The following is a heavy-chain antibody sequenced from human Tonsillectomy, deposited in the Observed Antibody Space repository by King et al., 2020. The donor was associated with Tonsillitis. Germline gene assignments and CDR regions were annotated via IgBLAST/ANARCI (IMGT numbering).Heavy chain of an antibody. CDR3: ARDGSSGYYDGLDY. J-gene: IGHJ4*02. CDR2: IKQDGSEK. CDR1: GFSFSSYW. D-gene: IGHD3-22*01. V-gene: IGHV3-7*03. Sequence: VQLVEPGGVLVQPGGSLRLSCAASGFSFSSYWMSWVRKAPGKGLEWVANIKQDGSEKNYVDSLKGRVTISRDNAKNSLSLQMKSLRAEDTAVYYCARDGSSGYYDGLDYWGQGTLVTVSS.